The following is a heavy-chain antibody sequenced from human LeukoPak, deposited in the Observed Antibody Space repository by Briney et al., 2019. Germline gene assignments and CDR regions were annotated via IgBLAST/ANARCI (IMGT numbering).Heavy chain of an antibody. CDR1: GFIFTNYF. J-gene: IGHJ4*02. Sequence: GGSLRLSCAASGFIFTNYFMSWVRQAPGKGLEWVASIKHDGSEKYYVDSVRGRFTISRDNTMNSLYLQMSSLRAEDTAVYYCATDRGWRTSGYYLYYFEYWGQGTLVTYSS. CDR3: ATDRGWRTSGYYLYYFEY. CDR2: IKHDGSEK. V-gene: IGHV3-7*01. D-gene: IGHD3-3*01.